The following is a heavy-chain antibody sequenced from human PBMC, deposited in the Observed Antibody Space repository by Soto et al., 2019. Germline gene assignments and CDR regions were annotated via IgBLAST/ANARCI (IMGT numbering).Heavy chain of an antibody. J-gene: IGHJ6*02. CDR2: IRSKAYGGTT. CDR3: TRASYYDFWSGYYTRRDYYYYGMDV. D-gene: IGHD3-3*01. CDR1: GFTFGDYA. Sequence: PGGSLRLSCTASGFTFGDYAMSWVRQAPGKGLEWVGFIRSKAYGGTTEYAASVKGRFTISRADSKNISYLQMNSLKTEDTAVYYCTRASYYDFWSGYYTRRDYYYYGMDVWGQGTTVTVSS. V-gene: IGHV3-49*04.